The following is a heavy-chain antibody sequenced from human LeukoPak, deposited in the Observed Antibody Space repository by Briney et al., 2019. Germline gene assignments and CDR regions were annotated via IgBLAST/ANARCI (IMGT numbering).Heavy chain of an antibody. CDR3: ARESRSGWVDAFDI. V-gene: IGHV1-2*02. D-gene: IGHD6-19*01. J-gene: IGHJ3*02. CDR1: GYTFTAYY. CDR2: INPNSGDT. Sequence: GASVKVSCTATGYTFTAYYMHWVRQAPGQGLEWMGWINPNSGDTNFAQKFQGRVTMTRDTSINTAYMELSRLRPDDTAVYSCARESRSGWVDAFDIWGQGTMVTVSS.